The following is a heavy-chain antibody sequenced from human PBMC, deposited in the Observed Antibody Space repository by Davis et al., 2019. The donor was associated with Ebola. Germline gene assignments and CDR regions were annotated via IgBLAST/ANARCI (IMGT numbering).Heavy chain of an antibody. V-gene: IGHV4-59*12. CDR1: GGYISGYY. CDR3: ARDGYYYDSSGYYGPGMDV. CDR2: LYHGGGT. Sequence: MPSETLSLTCTVSGGYISGYYWSWIRQPPGKGLEWIGNLYHGGGTNYSPSLKSRLTISVDTSKNQFSLELSSVTAADTAVYYCARDGYYYDSSGYYGPGMDVWGKGTTVTVSS. J-gene: IGHJ6*04. D-gene: IGHD3-22*01.